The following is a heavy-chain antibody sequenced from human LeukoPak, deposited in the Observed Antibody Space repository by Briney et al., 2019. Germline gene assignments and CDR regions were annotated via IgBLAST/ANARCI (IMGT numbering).Heavy chain of an antibody. J-gene: IGHJ4*02. Sequence: PGRSLRLSCAASGFTFSRYGMHRVRQAPGKGLEWVAVISPAGSSRYHADSVEGRFTISRDNSMNTLYLQMNSLRPEDTAVYYCAKEIHDYGAVDYWGQGTLVTVSS. CDR1: GFTFSRYG. CDR3: AKEIHDYGAVDY. D-gene: IGHD4-17*01. CDR2: ISPAGSSR. V-gene: IGHV3-30*18.